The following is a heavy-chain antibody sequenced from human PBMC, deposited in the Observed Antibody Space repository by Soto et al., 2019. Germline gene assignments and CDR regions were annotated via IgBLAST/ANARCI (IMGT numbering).Heavy chain of an antibody. CDR2: IKQDGSEK. D-gene: IGHD3-22*01. CDR3: AKGQNYYDSSGYYH. CDR1: GFTFSSYW. Sequence: GGSLRLSCAASGFTFSSYWMSWVRQAPGKGLEWVANIKQDGSEKYYVDSVKGRFTISRDNAKNSLYLQMNSLRAEDTAVYYCAKGQNYYDSSGYYHWGQGTMVTVYS. J-gene: IGHJ5*02. V-gene: IGHV3-7*01.